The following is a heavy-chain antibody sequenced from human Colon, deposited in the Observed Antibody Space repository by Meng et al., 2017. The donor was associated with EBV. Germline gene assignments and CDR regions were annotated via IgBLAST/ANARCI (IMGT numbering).Heavy chain of an antibody. J-gene: IGHJ4*02. CDR3: ARETLGYCSSTSCYIGPPDY. V-gene: IGHV7-4-1*02. CDR2: INTNTGNP. Sequence: QGQLEQSGSESKRPGASGKGSCKAFGYTFTSYAMNWVRQAPGQGLEWMGWINTNTGNPTYAQGFTGRFVFSLDTSVSTAYLQISSLKAEDTAVYYCARETLGYCSSTSCYIGPPDYWGQGTLVTVSS. D-gene: IGHD2-2*01. CDR1: GYTFTSYA.